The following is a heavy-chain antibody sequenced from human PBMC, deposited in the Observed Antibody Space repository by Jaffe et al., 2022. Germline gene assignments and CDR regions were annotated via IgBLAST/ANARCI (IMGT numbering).Heavy chain of an antibody. CDR2: LRSDGTFI. D-gene: IGHD3-10*01. CDR1: GFAFSSSG. CDR3: ATDLIGFGAFDI. V-gene: IGHV3-30*02. Sequence: QFQLVESGGGVVQPGGSLRLSCAASGFAFSSSGMHWVRQAPGKGLEWVAHLRSDGTFIYYADSVKGRFTISRDNFKNTLYVQVNSLRVEDTAVYYCATDLIGFGAFDIWGQGAMVIVSS. J-gene: IGHJ3*02.